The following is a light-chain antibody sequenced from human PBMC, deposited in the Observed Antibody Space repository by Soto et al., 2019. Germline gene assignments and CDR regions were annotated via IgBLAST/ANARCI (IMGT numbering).Light chain of an antibody. CDR2: GAS. CDR3: QQYTGPPTT. J-gene: IGKJ5*01. Sequence: EIVLTQSPGTLSLSPGERATLSCRASQSFSSNYLAWYQQKPGQGPRLLIFGASSRATGIQDRFSGSGSGTDFTLTITRLEPEDSAVYFCQQYTGPPTTFGQGTRLEIK. CDR1: QSFSSNY. V-gene: IGKV3-20*01.